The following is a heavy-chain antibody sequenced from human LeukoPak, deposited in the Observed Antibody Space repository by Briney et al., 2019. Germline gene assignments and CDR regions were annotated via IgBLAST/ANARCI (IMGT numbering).Heavy chain of an antibody. CDR3: ATASRGDYYYGMDV. J-gene: IGHJ6*04. CDR1: GGTFSSYA. D-gene: IGHD3-10*01. Sequence: AVNVSCQSSGGTFSSYAISWVRQAPGQGLEWVGGIIPIFGTANFLQKLQGRVTLTADESTSTAFIELSSLTSEDTAVYYCATASRGDYYYGMDVWGKGTTVTVSS. V-gene: IGHV1-69*13. CDR2: IIPIFGTA.